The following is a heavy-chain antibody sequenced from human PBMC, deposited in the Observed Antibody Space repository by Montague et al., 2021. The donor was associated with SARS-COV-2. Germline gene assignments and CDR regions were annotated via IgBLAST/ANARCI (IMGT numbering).Heavy chain of an antibody. CDR3: AIEWEVHGNFDY. CDR2: ISYDGSNK. V-gene: IGHV3-30*04. CDR1: GFTFSSYA. D-gene: IGHD1-26*01. Sequence: SLRLSCAASGFTFSSYAMHWVRQAPGKGLEWVAVISYDGSNKYYADSVKGRFTISRDNSKNTLYLQMNSLRAEDTAVYYCAIEWEVHGNFDYWGQGIVVTVSS. J-gene: IGHJ4*02.